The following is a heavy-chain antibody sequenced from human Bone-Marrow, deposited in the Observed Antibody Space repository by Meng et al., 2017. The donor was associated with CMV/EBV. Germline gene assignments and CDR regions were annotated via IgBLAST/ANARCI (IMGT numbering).Heavy chain of an antibody. CDR1: GDDVSTDSAA. D-gene: IGHD6-13*01. V-gene: IGHV6-1*01. J-gene: IGHJ5*02. Sequence: SCAISGDDVSTDSAAWNWIRQSPSRGLEWLGRTCYSSKWNYDYPVSLKSRITIKPDTSKNQLSLQLNAVTPEETAGDFCARSAIPYSSNREGEYNWFDPWGQGTLVTVSS. CDR3: ARSAIPYSSNREGEYNWFDP. CDR2: TCYSSKWNY.